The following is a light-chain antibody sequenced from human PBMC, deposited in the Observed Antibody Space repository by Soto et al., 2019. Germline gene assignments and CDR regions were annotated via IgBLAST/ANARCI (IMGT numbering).Light chain of an antibody. V-gene: IGLV1-47*02. CDR3: AAWDDSLSGLYV. Sequence: QSVLTQPPSASGTPGQRVTISCSGSSSNIGSNYVYWYQQLPGTAPKLLIYSNNQRPSGVPDRFSGSKSGTSASLALSGLRSEDEADYYCAAWDDSLSGLYVFGTGTKVTVL. CDR2: SNN. CDR1: SSNIGSNY. J-gene: IGLJ1*01.